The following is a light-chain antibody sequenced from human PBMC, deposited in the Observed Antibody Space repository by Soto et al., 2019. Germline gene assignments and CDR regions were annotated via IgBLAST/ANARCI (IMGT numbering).Light chain of an antibody. V-gene: IGKV3-15*01. CDR1: QSVNQK. J-gene: IGKJ2*01. CDR2: VAS. Sequence: EIVLTQSPATLSVSPGERATLSCRASQSVNQKLGWYQQKPGQAPRLLIYVASYRATGIPARFSGSGSGTEYNPTISNLQAEDFAVYYCQQFNNWPHTFGQGTKVDIK. CDR3: QQFNNWPHT.